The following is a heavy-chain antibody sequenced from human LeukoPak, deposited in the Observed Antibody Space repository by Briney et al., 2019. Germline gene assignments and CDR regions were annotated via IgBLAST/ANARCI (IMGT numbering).Heavy chain of an antibody. D-gene: IGHD5-12*01. Sequence: PGGSLRLSCAASGFTFSSYSMNWVRQAPGKGLEWVSGISPGGGPTYYADSVKGRFTISRDDSKSTLYLQMNNLRAEDTAVYCCAKDGAWLRFDDWGQGILVTVSS. CDR3: AKDGAWLRFDD. CDR1: GFTFSSYS. CDR2: ISPGGGPT. V-gene: IGHV3-23*01. J-gene: IGHJ4*02.